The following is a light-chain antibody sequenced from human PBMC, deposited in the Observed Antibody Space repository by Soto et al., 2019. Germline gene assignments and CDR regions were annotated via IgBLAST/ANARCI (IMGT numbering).Light chain of an antibody. CDR2: DVS. CDR3: SSYTSSSTPSHVV. CDR1: SSDVGGYNY. Sequence: QSVLTQPASVSGSPGQSITISCTGTSSDVGGYNYVSWYQQHPGKAPKLMIYDVSTRPSGVSNRFSGSKSGNTASLTISGLQAEDEADYYCSSYTSSSTPSHVVFGGGTQLTVL. J-gene: IGLJ2*01. V-gene: IGLV2-14*01.